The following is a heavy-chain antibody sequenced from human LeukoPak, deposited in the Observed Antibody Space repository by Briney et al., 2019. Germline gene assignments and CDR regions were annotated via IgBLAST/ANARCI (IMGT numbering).Heavy chain of an antibody. CDR3: ARGSAVAGDYFDY. V-gene: IGHV3-33*08. D-gene: IGHD6-19*01. J-gene: IGHJ4*02. CDR2: IWYDGSNK. Sequence: GGSLRLSCAASGFTFRRYAMHWVRQAPGKGLEWVAVIWYDGSNKYYADSVKGRFTISRDNSKNTLYLQMNSLRAEDTAVYYCARGSAVAGDYFDYWGQGTLVTVSS. CDR1: GFTFRRYA.